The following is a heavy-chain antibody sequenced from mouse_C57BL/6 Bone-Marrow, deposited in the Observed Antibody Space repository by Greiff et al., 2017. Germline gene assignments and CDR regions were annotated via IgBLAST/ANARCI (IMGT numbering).Heavy chain of an antibody. D-gene: IGHD1-1*01. CDR1: GYTFTSYD. CDR2: IYPRDGSP. CDR3: ARLEFDGSSGDWYFDV. V-gene: IGHV1-85*01. J-gene: IGHJ1*03. Sequence: VKLVESGPELVKPGASVKLSCKASGYTFTSYDINWVKQRPGQGLEWIGWIYPRDGSPKYNEKFKGKATLTVDTSSSTAYMELHSLTSEESAVYFCARLEFDGSSGDWYFDVWGTGTTVTVSS.